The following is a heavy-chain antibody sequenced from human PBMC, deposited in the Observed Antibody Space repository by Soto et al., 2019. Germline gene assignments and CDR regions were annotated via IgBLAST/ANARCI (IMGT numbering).Heavy chain of an antibody. CDR3: ARHHWNGGGWFDP. CDR1: GASISSYY. Sequence: SETLSLTCTVSGASISSYYWSWIRQPPGKGLEWIGYIYYSGSTNYNPSLKSRVTISVDTSKNQFSLKLSSVTAADTAVYYCARHHWNGGGWFDPWGQGTLVTVS. CDR2: IYYSGST. J-gene: IGHJ5*02. D-gene: IGHD1-1*01. V-gene: IGHV4-59*08.